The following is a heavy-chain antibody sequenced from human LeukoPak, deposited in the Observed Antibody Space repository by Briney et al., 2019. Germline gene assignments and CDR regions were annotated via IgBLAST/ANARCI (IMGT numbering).Heavy chain of an antibody. CDR2: IYYSGSP. J-gene: IGHJ4*02. Sequence: PSETLSLTCTVSGGSISSNNYYWGWIRQPPGKGLEWIGSIYYSGSPYCNPSLKSRVTISVDTSKNQFSLRLRSVTAADTAVYYCATWRTAKTGFDYWGQGTLVTVSS. D-gene: IGHD1-1*01. V-gene: IGHV4-39*01. CDR1: GGSISSNNYY. CDR3: ATWRTAKTGFDY.